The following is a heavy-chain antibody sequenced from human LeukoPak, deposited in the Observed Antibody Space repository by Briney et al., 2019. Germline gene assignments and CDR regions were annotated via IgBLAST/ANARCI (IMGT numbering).Heavy chain of an antibody. Sequence: GGSLRLTCTVSGFTVTTTLMDWVRQAPGKWLEWVSSIYDDGRTVDGDSTRGLFTICSDTSNTMVYLKMSRRKVEDSALYCCARERAGRESWVEFDLWGQGTVVTVSS. CDR3: ARERAGRESWVEFDL. CDR2: IYDDGRT. D-gene: IGHD3-10*01. J-gene: IGHJ5*02. CDR1: GFTVTTTL. V-gene: IGHV3-53*05.